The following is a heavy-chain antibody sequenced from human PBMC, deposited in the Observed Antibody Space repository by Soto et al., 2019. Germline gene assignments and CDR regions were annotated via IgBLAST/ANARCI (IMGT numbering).Heavy chain of an antibody. D-gene: IGHD3-10*01. CDR1: GVSVSSGGYY. Sequence: SETLSLTCTVSGVSVSSGGYYWSWVRQPPGKGLEWIGEIYHSGSTNYNPSLKSRVTISVDKSKNQFSLKLSSVTAADTAVYYCARVGSEDSGSYYILRNWFDPWGQGTLVTVSS. V-gene: IGHV4-61*08. CDR2: IYHSGST. CDR3: ARVGSEDSGSYYILRNWFDP. J-gene: IGHJ5*02.